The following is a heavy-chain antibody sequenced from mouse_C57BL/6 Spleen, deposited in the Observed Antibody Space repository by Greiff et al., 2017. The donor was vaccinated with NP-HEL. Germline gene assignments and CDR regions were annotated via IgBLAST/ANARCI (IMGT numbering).Heavy chain of an antibody. CDR3: ARHRLGGDAMDY. D-gene: IGHD1-1*02. J-gene: IGHJ4*01. CDR2: ISGGGGNT. Sequence: DVKLVESGGGLVKPGGSLKLSCAASGFTFSSYTMSWVRQTPEKRLEWVATISGGGGNTYYPDSVKGRFTISRDNAKNTLYLQMSSLRSEDTALYYCARHRLGGDAMDYWGQGTSVTVSS. V-gene: IGHV5-9*01. CDR1: GFTFSSYT.